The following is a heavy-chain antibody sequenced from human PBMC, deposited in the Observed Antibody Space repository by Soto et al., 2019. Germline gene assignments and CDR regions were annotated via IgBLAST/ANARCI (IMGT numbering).Heavy chain of an antibody. Sequence: GGSLRLSCAASGFTFSSYAMSWVRQAPGKGLEWVSAISGSGGSTYYADSVKGRFTISRDNSKNTLYLQMNSLRAEDTAVYYCAKENYDYIWGSYRSAFDYWGQGTLVTVSS. CDR3: AKENYDYIWGSYRSAFDY. CDR1: GFTFSSYA. J-gene: IGHJ4*02. V-gene: IGHV3-23*01. D-gene: IGHD3-16*02. CDR2: ISGSGGST.